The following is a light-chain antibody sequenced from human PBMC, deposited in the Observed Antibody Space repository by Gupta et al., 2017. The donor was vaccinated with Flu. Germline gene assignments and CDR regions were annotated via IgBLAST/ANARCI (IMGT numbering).Light chain of an antibody. CDR2: GDD. CDR3: QSSDSSLRVA. Sequence: VIIPCTRSSGSIANNYVQWYQQRPGSTPIAVIYGDDQRPSGVPGRFSASIDRSSNTASLTISGLQTEDEADYYCQSSDSSLRVAFGGGTKLTVL. CDR1: SGSIANNY. J-gene: IGLJ2*01. V-gene: IGLV6-57*01.